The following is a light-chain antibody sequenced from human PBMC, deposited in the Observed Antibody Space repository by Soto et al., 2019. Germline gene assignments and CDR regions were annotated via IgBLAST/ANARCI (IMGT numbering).Light chain of an antibody. V-gene: IGKV3-11*01. CDR3: QQRSNWPRT. Sequence: EILLTQSPSTLSLSPGERATLSCRASQSVSSYLAWYQQKPGQAPRLLIYDASNRATGIPARFSGSGSGTDFTLTISSLAPEDFEVYYCQQRSNWPRTFGQGTKVDIK. CDR1: QSVSSY. J-gene: IGKJ1*01. CDR2: DAS.